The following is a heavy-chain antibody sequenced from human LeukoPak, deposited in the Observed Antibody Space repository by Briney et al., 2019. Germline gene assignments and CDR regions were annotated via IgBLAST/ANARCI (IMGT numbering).Heavy chain of an antibody. D-gene: IGHD4-17*01. Sequence: PGGSLRLSCTASRFTFSSYGMHWVRQAPGKGRGWVAFIRYDGSGKYYADSVKGRFTISRDNSKNTLYLKMNSLGTEDTAVYYCAKEIWPTVTTPGRTYFDYWGQGALVTVSS. CDR1: RFTFSSYG. CDR3: AKEIWPTVTTPGRTYFDY. CDR2: IRYDGSGK. V-gene: IGHV3-30*02. J-gene: IGHJ4*02.